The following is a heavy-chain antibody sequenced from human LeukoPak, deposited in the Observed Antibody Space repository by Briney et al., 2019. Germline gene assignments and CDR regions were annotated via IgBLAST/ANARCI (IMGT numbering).Heavy chain of an antibody. D-gene: IGHD3-9*01. CDR1: GGSISSYF. Sequence: PSETLSLTCTVSGGSISSYFWNWIRQPPGKGLEWIGYVYYSGSTNYNPSLKTRVTISVDASKNQFSLKLSSVTAADTAVYYCARALRYSYNWFDPWGQGTLVTVSS. CDR2: VYYSGST. CDR3: ARALRYSYNWFDP. J-gene: IGHJ5*02. V-gene: IGHV4-59*08.